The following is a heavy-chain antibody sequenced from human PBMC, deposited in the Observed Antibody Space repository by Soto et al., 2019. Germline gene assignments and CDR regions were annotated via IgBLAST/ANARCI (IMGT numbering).Heavy chain of an antibody. J-gene: IGHJ6*02. CDR2: ISTYNGDT. CDR1: GYTFTRSG. V-gene: IGHV1-18*01. Sequence: GASVKVSCKASGYTFTRSGISWVRQAPGQGLEWMGWISTYNGDTNYAQTFQGRVTMTTDTSTSTVHMEVRSLRSGDTAVYYCAREGVAPYYYYGMDVWGQGTPVTSP. D-gene: IGHD5-12*01. CDR3: AREGVAPYYYYGMDV.